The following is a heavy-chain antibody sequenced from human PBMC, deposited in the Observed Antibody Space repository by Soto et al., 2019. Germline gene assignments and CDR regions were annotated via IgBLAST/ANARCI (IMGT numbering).Heavy chain of an antibody. Sequence: QVQLVQSGAEVKKPGSSVKVSCKASGGTFSSYAISWVRQAPGQGLEWMGGIIPIFGTANYAQKFQGRVTITADESTSTSYMELSSLRSEDTAVYYCARGRLAVDMGSYGMDVWGQGTPVTVSS. CDR3: ARGRLAVDMGSYGMDV. V-gene: IGHV1-69*01. CDR1: GGTFSSYA. CDR2: IIPIFGTA. D-gene: IGHD5-12*01. J-gene: IGHJ6*02.